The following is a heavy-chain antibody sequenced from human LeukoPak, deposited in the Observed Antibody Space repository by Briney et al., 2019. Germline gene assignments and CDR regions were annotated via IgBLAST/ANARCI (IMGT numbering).Heavy chain of an antibody. V-gene: IGHV1-18*01. CDR1: GYTFTSYG. D-gene: IGHD6-25*01. CDR2: ISAYNGNT. J-gene: IGHJ3*02. Sequence: ASVKVSCTASGYTFTSYGISWVRQAPGQGLEWMGWISAYNGNTNYAQKLQGRVTMTTDTSTSTDYMELSSLRSEDTAVYYCARDRRGGDAFDIWGQGTMVTVSS. CDR3: ARDRRGGDAFDI.